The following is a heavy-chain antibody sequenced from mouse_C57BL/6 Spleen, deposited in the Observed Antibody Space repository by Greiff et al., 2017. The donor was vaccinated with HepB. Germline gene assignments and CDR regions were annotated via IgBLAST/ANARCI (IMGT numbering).Heavy chain of an antibody. V-gene: IGHV1-55*01. CDR2: IYPGSGST. D-gene: IGHD2-1*01. Sequence: QVQLQQPGAELVKPGASVKMSCKASGYTFTSYWITWVKQRPGQGLEWIGDIYPGSGSTNYNEKFKSKATLTVDTSSSTAYMQLSSLTSEDSAVYYCARGGFYYGNYGYFDVWGTGTTVTVSS. CDR1: GYTFTSYW. J-gene: IGHJ1*03. CDR3: ARGGFYYGNYGYFDV.